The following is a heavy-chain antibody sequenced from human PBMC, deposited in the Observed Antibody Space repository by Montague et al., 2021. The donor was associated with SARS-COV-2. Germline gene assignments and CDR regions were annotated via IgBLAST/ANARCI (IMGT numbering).Heavy chain of an antibody. D-gene: IGHD2/OR15-2a*01. J-gene: IGHJ4*02. V-gene: IGHV4-31*03. CDR3: ARVRLFYYLDY. CDR2: IFHTGRA. CDR1: GTSIRSGGYY. Sequence: TLSPTCTVSGTSIRSGGYYWTWIRQHPGKGLEWIGYIFHTGRAYYNPSLETRVNISVDTSNNLFSLRLSSVTAADTAMYFCARVRLFYYLDYWGQGTLVTVSS.